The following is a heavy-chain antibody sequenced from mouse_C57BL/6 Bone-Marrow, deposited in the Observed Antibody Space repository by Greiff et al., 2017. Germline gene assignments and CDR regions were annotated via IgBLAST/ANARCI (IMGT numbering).Heavy chain of an antibody. D-gene: IGHD2-3*01. CDR3: ARHPPLLLFAY. V-gene: IGHV5-6*01. CDR1: GFTFSSYG. J-gene: IGHJ3*01. CDR2: ISSGGSYT. Sequence: EVKVVESGGDLVKPGGSLKLSCAASGFTFSSYGMSWVRQTPDKRLEWVATISSGGSYTYYPDSVKGRFTISRDNAKNTLYLQMSSLKSEDTAMYYCARHPPLLLFAYWGQGTLVTVSA.